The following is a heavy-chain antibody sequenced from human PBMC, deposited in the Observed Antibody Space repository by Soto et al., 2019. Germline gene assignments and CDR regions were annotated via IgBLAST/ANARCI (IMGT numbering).Heavy chain of an antibody. V-gene: IGHV4-34*01. D-gene: IGHD6-13*01. CDR1: GGSFSGYY. CDR3: ARAVEFGARILAEAGTGRSSWFDP. J-gene: IGHJ5*02. Sequence: SETLSLTCAVYGGSFSGYYWSWIRQPPGKGLEWIGEINHSGSTNYNPSLKSRVTISVDTSKNQFSLKLSSVTAADTAVYYCARAVEFGARILAEAGTGRSSWFDPWGQGTLVTVSS. CDR2: INHSGST.